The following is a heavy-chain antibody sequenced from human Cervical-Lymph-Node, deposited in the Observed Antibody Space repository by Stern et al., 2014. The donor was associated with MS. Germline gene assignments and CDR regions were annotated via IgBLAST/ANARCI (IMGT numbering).Heavy chain of an antibody. CDR3: ARLGIAVANST. V-gene: IGHV1-69*01. CDR2: TIPIFGKA. D-gene: IGHD6-19*01. J-gene: IGHJ5*02. Sequence: VQLVESGAEVKKPGSSVKVSCKASGGTFSSYTISWVRQAPGQGLEWMGGTIPIFGKANYAQKFQGRVTITADESTSTAYMELSSLRSEDTAVYYCARLGIAVANSTWGQGTLVTVSS. CDR1: GGTFSSYT.